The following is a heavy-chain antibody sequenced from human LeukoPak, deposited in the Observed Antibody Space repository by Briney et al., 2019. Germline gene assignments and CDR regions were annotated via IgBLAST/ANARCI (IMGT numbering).Heavy chain of an antibody. D-gene: IGHD2-15*01. V-gene: IGHV3-30-3*01. CDR1: GFTFSSYA. Sequence: PGGSLRLSCAASGFTFSSYAMHWVRQAPGKGLEWVAVISYDGSNKYYADSVKGRFTISRDNSKNTLYLQMNSLRAEDTAVYYCARDRGSVVAARYYFDYWGQGTLVTVSS. J-gene: IGHJ4*02. CDR2: ISYDGSNK. CDR3: ARDRGSVVAARYYFDY.